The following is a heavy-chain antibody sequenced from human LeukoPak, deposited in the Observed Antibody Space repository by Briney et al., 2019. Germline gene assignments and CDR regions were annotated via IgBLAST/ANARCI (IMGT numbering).Heavy chain of an antibody. Sequence: SETLSLTCTVSGGSISSGDYCWSWIRQPPGKGLEWIGYIYYSGSTYYSPSLKSRVTISVDTSKNQFSLKLSSVTAADTAVYYCARYSYTFGPWGQGTLVTVSS. CDR1: GGSISSGDYC. V-gene: IGHV4-30-4*01. J-gene: IGHJ5*02. D-gene: IGHD5-18*01. CDR2: IYYSGST. CDR3: ARYSYTFGP.